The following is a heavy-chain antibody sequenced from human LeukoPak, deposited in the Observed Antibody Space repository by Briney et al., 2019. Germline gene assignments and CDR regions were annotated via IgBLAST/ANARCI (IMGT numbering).Heavy chain of an antibody. CDR2: IYTSGST. CDR3: ARDEDVAFDI. Sequence: SETLSLTCTVSGGSISSGSYYWSWIRQPAGKGLEWIGRIYTSGSTNYNPSLKSRVTISVDTSKNQSSLKLSSVTAADTAVYYCARDEDVAFDIWGQGTMVTVSS. J-gene: IGHJ3*02. V-gene: IGHV4-61*02. CDR1: GGSISSGSYY.